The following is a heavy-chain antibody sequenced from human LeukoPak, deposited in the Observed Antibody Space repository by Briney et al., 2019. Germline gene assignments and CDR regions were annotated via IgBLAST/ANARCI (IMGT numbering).Heavy chain of an antibody. V-gene: IGHV4-59*01. D-gene: IGHD4-11*01. CDR1: GPISGYH. J-gene: IGHJ6*03. CDR2: IYYSGST. CDR3: ARVNGFSNSFYYYYYMDV. Sequence: SETLSLTCTVSGPISGYHWSWIRQPPGKGLEWIGYIYYSGSTNYTPSLKSRVTISVDTSNNQFSLKLSSVTAADTAVYYCARVNGFSNSFYYYYYMDVWGRGTTVTVSS.